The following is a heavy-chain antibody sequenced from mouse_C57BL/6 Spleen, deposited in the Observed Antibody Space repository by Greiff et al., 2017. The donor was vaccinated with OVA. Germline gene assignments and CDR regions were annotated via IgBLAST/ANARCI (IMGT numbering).Heavy chain of an antibody. CDR2: LHPNSGST. V-gene: IGHV1-64*01. Sequence: QVQLQQPGAELVKPGASVKLSCKASGYTFTSYWMHWVKQRPGQGLEWIGMLHPNSGSTNYNEKFKSKATLTVDKSSRTAYMQLSSLTSGDCAVYYCARDYGSSYGFACWGQGTLVTVSA. CDR3: ARDYGSSYGFAC. D-gene: IGHD1-1*01. CDR1: GYTFTSYW. J-gene: IGHJ3*01.